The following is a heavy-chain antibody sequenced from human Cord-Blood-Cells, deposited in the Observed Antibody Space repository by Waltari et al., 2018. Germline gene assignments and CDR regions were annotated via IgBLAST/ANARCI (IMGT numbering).Heavy chain of an antibody. J-gene: IGHJ6*03. CDR1: GGSIRSYY. V-gene: IGHV4-4*07. D-gene: IGHD2-2*01. CDR3: AREDYQLLPNYYYYYMNV. Sequence: QVQLQESGPGLVKPSETLSLTCTVSGGSIRSYYWSWIRHTAGKGLEWIGRIYTSGSTNYNPSLKSRVTMSVDTSKNQFSLKLSSVTAADTAVYYCAREDYQLLPNYYYYYMNVWGKGTTVTVSS. CDR2: IYTSGST.